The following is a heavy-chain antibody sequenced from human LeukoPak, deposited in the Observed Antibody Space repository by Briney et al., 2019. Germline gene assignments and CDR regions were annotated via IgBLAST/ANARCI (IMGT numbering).Heavy chain of an antibody. Sequence: PSETLSLTCTVSGYSIRSGYYWGWIRQPPGKGLEWIGNIYHSGSTYYNSSLKSRVTVSVDTSKNQFSLKLSSVTAADTAVYYCARHMWYYDILTGSIDYFDYWGQGTLVTVSS. CDR3: ARHMWYYDILTGSIDYFDY. D-gene: IGHD3-9*01. CDR2: IYHSGST. CDR1: GYSIRSGYY. J-gene: IGHJ4*02. V-gene: IGHV4-38-2*02.